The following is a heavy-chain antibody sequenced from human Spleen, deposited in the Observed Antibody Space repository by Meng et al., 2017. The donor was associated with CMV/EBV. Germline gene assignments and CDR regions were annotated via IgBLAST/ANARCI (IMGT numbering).Heavy chain of an antibody. CDR1: GSTFSSYA. D-gene: IGHD1-20*01. V-gene: IGHV1-69*05. CDR2: IIPIFGSP. J-gene: IGHJ4*02. Sequence: SGSTFSSYAISWVRQAPGQGLEWMGGIIPIFGSPNYAQRLEGRMTITTDESTSTAYMELSSLRSEDTAVYYCARGDNWSPAPLPLDYWGQGTLVTVSS. CDR3: ARGDNWSPAPLPLDY.